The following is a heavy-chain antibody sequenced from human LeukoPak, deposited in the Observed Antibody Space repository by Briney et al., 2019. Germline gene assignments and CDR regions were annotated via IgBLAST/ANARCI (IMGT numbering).Heavy chain of an antibody. CDR1: GFTFSSYG. D-gene: IGHD2-2*02. CDR3: AKEYCSSTSCYRYVDY. Sequence: GGSLRLSCAASGFTFSSYGMHWVRQAPGKGLEWVAFIRYDGSNKYYADSVKGRFTISRDNSKNTLYLQMNSLRAEDTAVYYCAKEYCSSTSCYRYVDYWGQGTLVTVSS. J-gene: IGHJ4*02. V-gene: IGHV3-30*02. CDR2: IRYDGSNK.